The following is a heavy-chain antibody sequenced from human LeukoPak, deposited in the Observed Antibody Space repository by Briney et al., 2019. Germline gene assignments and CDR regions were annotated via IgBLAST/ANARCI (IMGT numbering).Heavy chain of an antibody. CDR3: ARGRVSSSTWHSTYYYYFYMDV. D-gene: IGHD4-11*01. J-gene: IGHJ6*03. V-gene: IGHV4-59*01. Sequence: SETLSLTCTVSGGSITIYYWTWIRQPPGKGLEWIGYIDHTGTTNYNPSLNSRVTISRDTSKNHFSLQLSSVTAADTAVYFCARGRVSSSTWHSTYYYYFYMDVWGKGTTVTVPS. CDR2: IDHTGTT. CDR1: GGSITIYY.